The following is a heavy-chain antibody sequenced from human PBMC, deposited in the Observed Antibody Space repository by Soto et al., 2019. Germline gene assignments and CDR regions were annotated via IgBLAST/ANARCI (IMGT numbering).Heavy chain of an antibody. CDR3: AKDQECSSTSCSLWYYYYGMDV. CDR1: GFTFSSYA. CDR2: ISGSGGST. V-gene: IGHV3-23*01. Sequence: EVQLLESGGGLVQPGGSLRLSCAASGFTFSSYAMSWVRQAPGKGLEWVSAISGSGGSTYYADSVEGRFTISRDNSKNTLYLQMNSLRAEDTAVYYCAKDQECSSTSCSLWYYYYGMDVWGQGTTVTVSS. D-gene: IGHD2-2*01. J-gene: IGHJ6*02.